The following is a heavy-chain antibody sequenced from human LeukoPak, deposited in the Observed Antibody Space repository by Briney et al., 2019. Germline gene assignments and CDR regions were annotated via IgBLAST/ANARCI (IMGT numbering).Heavy chain of an antibody. J-gene: IGHJ3*02. D-gene: IGHD3-10*01. V-gene: IGHV3-30*18. CDR2: ISYDGSNK. Sequence: GGSLRLSCAASGFTFSSYGMHWVRQAPGKGLEWVAVISYDGSNKYYADSVKGRFTTSRDNSKNTLYLQMNSLRAEDTAVYYCAKDTNYYGSGSYFAFDIWGQGTMVTVSS. CDR3: AKDTNYYGSGSYFAFDI. CDR1: GFTFSSYG.